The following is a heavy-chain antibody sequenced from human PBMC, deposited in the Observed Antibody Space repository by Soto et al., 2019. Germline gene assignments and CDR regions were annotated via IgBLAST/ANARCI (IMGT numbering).Heavy chain of an antibody. V-gene: IGHV1-18*01. J-gene: IGHJ4*02. CDR2: IIAYSFNT. D-gene: IGHD3-3*01. CDR1: GYTFTSYG. Sequence: ASVKVSCKASGYTFTSYGISLVRQAPVQGLELIVWIIAYSFNTNYSQKVQGRLTITTYTCTSASCMERRSLGSDCTSVYYCSXDXNYDFWRGYSYQNHFDYWGQGTLVTVSS. CDR3: SXDXNYDFWRGYSYQNHFDY.